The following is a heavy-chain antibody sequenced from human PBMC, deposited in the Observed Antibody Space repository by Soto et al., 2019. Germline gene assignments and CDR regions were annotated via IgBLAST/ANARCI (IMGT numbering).Heavy chain of an antibody. D-gene: IGHD6-6*01. CDR1: GGSFSGYY. Sequence: SETLSLTCAVYGGSFSGYYWSWIRQPPGKGLEWIGEINHSGSTNYNPSLKGRVTISVDTAKNQFSLKLSSVTAADTAVYYCAREGRIAARPEYFDYWGQGTLVTVSS. V-gene: IGHV4-34*01. CDR2: INHSGST. J-gene: IGHJ4*02. CDR3: AREGRIAARPEYFDY.